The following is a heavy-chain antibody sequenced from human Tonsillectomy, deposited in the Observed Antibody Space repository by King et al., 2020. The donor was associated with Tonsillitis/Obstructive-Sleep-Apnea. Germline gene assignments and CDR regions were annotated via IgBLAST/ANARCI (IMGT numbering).Heavy chain of an antibody. Sequence: VQLVESGGGLVKPGRSLRLSCAASGFIFDEYDMNWVRQAPGKGLEWVSGITWKSGSLGYADSVKGRFTISRDNAKNSLYMQMNTLRTEETALYYCAKYIVSDWYFGEHSYYYWDFWGKGPTVTVSS. CDR3: AKYIVSDWYFGEHSYYYWDF. CDR1: GFIFDEYD. D-gene: IGHD6-19*01. J-gene: IGHJ6*03. V-gene: IGHV3-9*01. CDR2: ITWKSGSL.